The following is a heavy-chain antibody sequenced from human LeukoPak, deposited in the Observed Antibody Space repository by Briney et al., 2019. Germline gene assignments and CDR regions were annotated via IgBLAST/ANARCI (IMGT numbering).Heavy chain of an antibody. D-gene: IGHD3-10*01. CDR1: GFTFNKYW. CDR2: INQDDSQI. CDR3: ARGYYYPGTYELSFFDY. V-gene: IGHV3-7*01. J-gene: IGHJ4*02. Sequence: PGGSLRLSCAASGFTFNKYWLTWVRQAPGKGLEWVANINQDDSQIYYLESVEGRFTITRDNAKNSLHLQMNSLRAEDTAIYYCARGYYYPGTYELSFFDYWGQGTLVTVSS.